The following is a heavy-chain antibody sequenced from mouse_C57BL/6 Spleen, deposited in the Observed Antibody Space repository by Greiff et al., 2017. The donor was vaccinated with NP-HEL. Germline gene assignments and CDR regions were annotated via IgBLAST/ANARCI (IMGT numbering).Heavy chain of an antibody. CDR1: GYTFTDYY. D-gene: IGHD4-1*02. J-gene: IGHJ1*03. CDR2: INPNNGGT. V-gene: IGHV1-26*01. Sequence: EVQLQQSGPELVKPGASVKISCKASGYTFTDYYMNWVKQSHGKSLEWIGDINPNNGGTSYNQKFKGKATLTVDKSSSTAYMELRSLTSEDSAVYYCARSTVYWYFDVWGTGTTVTVSS. CDR3: ARSTVYWYFDV.